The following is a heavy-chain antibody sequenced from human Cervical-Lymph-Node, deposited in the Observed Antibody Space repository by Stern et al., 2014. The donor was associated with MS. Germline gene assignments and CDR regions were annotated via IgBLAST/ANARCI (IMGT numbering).Heavy chain of an antibody. CDR2: IWYAGSNK. CDR1: GFTLSSYG. J-gene: IGHJ6*02. CDR3: ARGGFCTDAACYEFDGLDV. D-gene: IGHD2-8*01. V-gene: IGHV3-33*01. Sequence: VQLVESGGGVVQPGTSLRLSCAASGFTLSSYGMHWVRQAPGKGLEWVARIWYAGSNKYYADSVKGRFTISRDNSKDTVYLQMNSLRVEDTALYYCARGGFCTDAACYEFDGLDVGGQGTTVTVPS.